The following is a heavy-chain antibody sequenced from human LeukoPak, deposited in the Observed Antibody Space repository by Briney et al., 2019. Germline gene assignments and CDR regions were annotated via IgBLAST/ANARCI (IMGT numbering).Heavy chain of an antibody. J-gene: IGHJ4*02. CDR1: GYSICRGYH. D-gene: IGHD1-1*01. CDR2: IHHSGST. CDR3: AIVDWNPDY. Sequence: SETLSLTCAVSGYSICRGYHWGWIRQPPGKGLEWIGSIHHSGSTYYNSSLKSRVTISVDTSKNQFSLKVSSVTAADTAVYYCAIVDWNPDYWGQGTLVTVSS. V-gene: IGHV4-38-2*01.